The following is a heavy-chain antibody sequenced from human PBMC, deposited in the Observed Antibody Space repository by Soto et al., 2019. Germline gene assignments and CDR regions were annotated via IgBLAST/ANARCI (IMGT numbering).Heavy chain of an antibody. CDR2: ISGSGGST. D-gene: IGHD2-2*02. J-gene: IGHJ6*02. V-gene: IGHV3-23*01. CDR1: GFTFSTHA. CDR3: AKGYNYYYVMDV. Sequence: GGSLRLSCAASGFTFSTHAMSWVRQAPGKGLEWVSAISGSGGSTYYADSVKGRFAISRDNSKNTLYLQMNSLRAEDTALYYCAKGYNYYYVMDVWGQGTTVTVSS.